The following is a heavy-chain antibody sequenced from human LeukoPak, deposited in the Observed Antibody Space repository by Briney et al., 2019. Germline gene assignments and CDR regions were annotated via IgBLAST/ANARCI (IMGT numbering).Heavy chain of an antibody. D-gene: IGHD4-17*01. V-gene: IGHV3-23*01. CDR1: GFMFSSYA. CDR3: AKVGYGDLDQ. Sequence: GGSLRLSCATSGFMFSSYAMTWVRQAPGKGLEWVSSISGPGEFTYYAESVKGRCTISRDNPENTVYLQMNRLRVDDTAVYYCAKVGYGDLDQWGQGTLVPVSS. CDR2: ISGPGEFT. J-gene: IGHJ4*02.